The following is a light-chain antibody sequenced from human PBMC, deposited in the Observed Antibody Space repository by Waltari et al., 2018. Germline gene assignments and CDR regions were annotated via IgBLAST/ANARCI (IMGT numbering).Light chain of an antibody. V-gene: IGKV1-13*02. Sequence: AIQLTQSPSSLSASVGDRVTITCRASQGFSSALAWSQQKPGKAPNLLIYDASNLESGVPSRFSGSGSGTDFTLTISSLQPEDSATYYCQQFNSYLFTFGPGTKVDI. CDR3: QQFNSYLFT. CDR2: DAS. CDR1: QGFSSA. J-gene: IGKJ3*01.